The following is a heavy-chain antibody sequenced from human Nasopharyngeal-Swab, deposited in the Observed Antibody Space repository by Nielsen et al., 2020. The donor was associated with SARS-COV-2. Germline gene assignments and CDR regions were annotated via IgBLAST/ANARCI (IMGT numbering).Heavy chain of an antibody. J-gene: IGHJ4*02. Sequence: SLKISCAASGFTFDDYAMHWVRQAPGKGLEWVSGISWNSGSTGYADSVKGRFTISRDNAKNSLYLQMNSLRAEDTALYYCAKGLDLEWLLSDPYYFDYWGQGTLVTVSS. CDR3: AKGLDLEWLLSDPYYFDY. CDR1: GFTFDDYA. D-gene: IGHD3-3*01. CDR2: ISWNSGST. V-gene: IGHV3-9*01.